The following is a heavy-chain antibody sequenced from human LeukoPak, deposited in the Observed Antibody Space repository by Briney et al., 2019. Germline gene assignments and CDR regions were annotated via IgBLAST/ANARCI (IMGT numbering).Heavy chain of an antibody. CDR1: GGSISSSSYY. Sequence: SETLSLTCTVSGGSISSSSYYWGWIRQPPGKGLEWIGNIYYNGSTYYNPSLKSRVTISVDTSKKQFSLKLSSVTAADTAVSYCARFNPAAGSFCFDYWGQGTLVTVSS. V-gene: IGHV4-39*01. J-gene: IGHJ4*02. CDR3: ARFNPAAGSFCFDY. CDR2: IYYNGST. D-gene: IGHD6-13*01.